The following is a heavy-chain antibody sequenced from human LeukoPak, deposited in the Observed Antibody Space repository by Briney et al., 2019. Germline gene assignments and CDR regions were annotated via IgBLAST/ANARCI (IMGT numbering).Heavy chain of an antibody. CDR3: ARHHCSSTSCYRGGWFDP. CDR1: GYSFTSYW. V-gene: IGHV5-10-1*01. CDR2: IDPSDSYT. Sequence: GESLRISCKGSGYSFTSYWISWVCQMPGKGLEWMGRIDPSDSYTNYSPSFQGHVTISADKSISTAYLQWSSLKASDTAMYYCARHHCSSTSCYRGGWFDPWGQGTLVTVSS. D-gene: IGHD2-2*02. J-gene: IGHJ5*02.